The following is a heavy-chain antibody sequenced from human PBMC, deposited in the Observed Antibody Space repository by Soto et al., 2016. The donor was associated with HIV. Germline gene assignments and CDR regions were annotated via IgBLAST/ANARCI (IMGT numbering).Heavy chain of an antibody. Sequence: QVQLQESGPGLVKPSETVSLTCVVSGGSISSYYWSWIRQPPGKDWNGLVISITMEVPTANPSLKSRVSISVNRSKKQFALKLTSVTAADTAVYYCATTTAAATPAHFDHWGQG. D-gene: IGHD2-15*01. CDR1: GGSISSYY. CDR3: ATTTAAATPAHFDH. V-gene: IGHV4-59*13. CDR2: SITMEVP. J-gene: IGHJ4*02.